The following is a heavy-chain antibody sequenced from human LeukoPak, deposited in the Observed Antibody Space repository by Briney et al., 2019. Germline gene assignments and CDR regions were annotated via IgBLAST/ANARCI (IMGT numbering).Heavy chain of an antibody. CDR2: FIPSFASA. V-gene: IGHV1-69*05. CDR3: ATGGYCSTTSCSGYYYMDV. Sequence: GASVKVSCKTSGGTFSNYAVNWVRQAPGQGLEWMGGFIPSFASAKYAQEFQGKVTITTDESTSAGYMELSSLRSEDTAVYYCATGGYCSTTSCSGYYYMDVWGKGTTVTVSS. J-gene: IGHJ6*03. D-gene: IGHD2-2*01. CDR1: GGTFSNYA.